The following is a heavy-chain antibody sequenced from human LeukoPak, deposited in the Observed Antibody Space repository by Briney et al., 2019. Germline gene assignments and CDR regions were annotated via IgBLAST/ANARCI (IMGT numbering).Heavy chain of an antibody. Sequence: PSETLSLTCTVSGGSISSGSYYWSWIRQPAGKGLEWIGRIYTSGSTNYNPSLKSRVTISVDTSKNQFSLKLGSVTAADTAVYYCARDQGGSYYDAFDIWGQGTMVTVSS. CDR1: GGSISSGSYY. D-gene: IGHD1-26*01. V-gene: IGHV4-61*02. CDR3: ARDQGGSYYDAFDI. J-gene: IGHJ3*02. CDR2: IYTSGST.